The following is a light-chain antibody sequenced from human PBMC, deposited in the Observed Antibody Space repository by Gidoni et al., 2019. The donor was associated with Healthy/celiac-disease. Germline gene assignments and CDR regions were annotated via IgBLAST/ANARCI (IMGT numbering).Light chain of an antibody. CDR1: SSNIGNNY. Sequence: SVLTQPPSVSAAPGQKVTISCPGSSSNIGNNYVSWYQQLPGTAPNLRIDDNNKRPSGIPDRFSGSKSGTSATLGITGLQTGDEADYYCGTCDSSLSAGHVVFVGGTKLTVL. J-gene: IGLJ2*01. CDR2: DNN. CDR3: GTCDSSLSAGHVV. V-gene: IGLV1-51*01.